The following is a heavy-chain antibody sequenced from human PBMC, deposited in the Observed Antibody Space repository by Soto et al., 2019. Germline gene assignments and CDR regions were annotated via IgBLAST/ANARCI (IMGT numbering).Heavy chain of an antibody. CDR3: AGGGSFRGHFDY. CDR2: MYYSGSP. Sequence: QVQLQESGPGLVKPSQTLSLTCSVSDGSISSGGYYCPWIRQHPGKGLEWIGYMYYSGSPYYHPSPKSRVTISVDRSKNQFSLKLSSVTAADTAVYYCAGGGSFRGHFDYWGQGTLVTVSS. V-gene: IGHV4-31*03. J-gene: IGHJ4*02. CDR1: DGSISSGGYY. D-gene: IGHD1-26*01.